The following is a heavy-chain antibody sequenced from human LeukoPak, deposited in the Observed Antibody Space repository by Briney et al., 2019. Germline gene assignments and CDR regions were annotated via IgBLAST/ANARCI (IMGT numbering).Heavy chain of an antibody. CDR1: GYSFTSYW. J-gene: IGHJ4*02. D-gene: IGHD3-10*01. CDR2: IYPGDSDT. Sequence: GESLKISCKGSGYSFTSYWIGWVRQMPGKGLEWMGIIYPGDSDTRYNPSFQGQVTISADKSISTAYLQWSSLKASDSAMYYCARRSAEVRGVIGYWGQGTLVTVSS. CDR3: ARRSAEVRGVIGY. V-gene: IGHV5-51*01.